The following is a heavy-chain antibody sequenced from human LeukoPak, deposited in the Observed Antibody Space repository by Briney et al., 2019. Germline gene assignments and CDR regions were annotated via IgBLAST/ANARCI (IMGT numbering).Heavy chain of an antibody. D-gene: IGHD2/OR15-2a*01. CDR2: IYFSGST. CDR1: GGSIYGYY. Sequence: PSETLSLTCTVSGGSIYGYYWSWIRQPPGKGLEGIGDIYFSGSTNYNPSLKSRVTISVATSKNQFSLQLSSVTAADTAVYYCARGEALRQNYGMDVWGQGTTVTVSS. J-gene: IGHJ6*02. CDR3: ARGEALRQNYGMDV. V-gene: IGHV4-59*01.